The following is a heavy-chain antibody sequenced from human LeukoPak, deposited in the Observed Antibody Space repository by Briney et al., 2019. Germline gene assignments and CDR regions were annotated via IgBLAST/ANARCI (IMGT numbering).Heavy chain of an antibody. V-gene: IGHV1-18*01. CDR2: ISVYNGNT. D-gene: IGHD4-23*01. J-gene: IGHJ4*02. CDR1: GYTFTIYG. CDR3: ARFGGGLFDY. Sequence: GASVRVSCKASGYTFTIYGISWVRQALGEGLEWMGWISVYNGNTNYAQKLQGRVTMTTDTSTSTAYMELRSLRSDDTAVYYCARFGGGLFDYWGQGTLVTVSS.